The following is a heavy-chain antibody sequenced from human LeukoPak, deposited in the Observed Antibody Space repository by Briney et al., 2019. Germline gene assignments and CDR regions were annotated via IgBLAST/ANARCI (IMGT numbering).Heavy chain of an antibody. CDR2: IYYSGST. D-gene: IGHD4-17*01. CDR1: GGPISSSIYS. J-gene: IGHJ4*02. Sequence: SETLSLTCTVSGGPISSSIYSWRWIRQPPLKGLACIGSIYYSGSTYYHPSLKSRVTISVDTSKNQFSLKLSSVTAADAAVYYCARLGLTTVTSGVDYWGQGTLVTVSS. V-gene: IGHV4-39*01. CDR3: ARLGLTTVTSGVDY.